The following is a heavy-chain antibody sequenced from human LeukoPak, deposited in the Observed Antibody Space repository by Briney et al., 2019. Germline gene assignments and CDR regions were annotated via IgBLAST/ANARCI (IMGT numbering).Heavy chain of an antibody. CDR2: IYSGGST. Sequence: SGGSLTLSCAAYGFTVSSNYTSSARQAPGKGLEWDSVIYSGGSTYYADSVKGRFTISRDNSKNTLYLQMNSLRAEDTAVYYCARDGPQYYYDSSGTGDAFDIWGQGTMVTVSS. D-gene: IGHD3-22*01. CDR1: GFTVSSNY. J-gene: IGHJ3*02. CDR3: ARDGPQYYYDSSGTGDAFDI. V-gene: IGHV3-53*01.